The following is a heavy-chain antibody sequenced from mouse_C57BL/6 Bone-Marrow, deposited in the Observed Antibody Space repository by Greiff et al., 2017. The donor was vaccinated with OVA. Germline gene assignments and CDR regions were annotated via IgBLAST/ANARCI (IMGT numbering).Heavy chain of an antibody. D-gene: IGHD1-1*01. Sequence: QVQLQQSGAELVKPGASVKLSCKASGYTFTSYWMQWVKQRPGQGLEWIGEIDPSDSYTNYNQKFKGKATLTVDTSSSTAYMQLSSLTSEDSAVYYCARERDYGAMDYWGQGTSVTVSS. CDR1: GYTFTSYW. J-gene: IGHJ4*01. V-gene: IGHV1-50*01. CDR3: ARERDYGAMDY. CDR2: IDPSDSYT.